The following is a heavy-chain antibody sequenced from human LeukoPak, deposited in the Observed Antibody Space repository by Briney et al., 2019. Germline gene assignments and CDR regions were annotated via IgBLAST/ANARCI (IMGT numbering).Heavy chain of an antibody. CDR2: VSGSGGST. J-gene: IGHJ4*02. V-gene: IGHV3-23*01. CDR1: GFTFSSYA. Sequence: GGSLRLSCAASGFTFSSYAMSWVRQAPGKGLEWVSAVSGSGGSTYYADSVKGRFTIFRDNSKNTLYLQMNSLRAEDTAVYYCAKGIKWELPFDYWGQGTLVTVSS. D-gene: IGHD1-26*01. CDR3: AKGIKWELPFDY.